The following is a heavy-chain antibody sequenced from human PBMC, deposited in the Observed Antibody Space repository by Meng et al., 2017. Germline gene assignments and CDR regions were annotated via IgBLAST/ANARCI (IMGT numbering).Heavy chain of an antibody. V-gene: IGHV4-4*02. CDR3: ARRDYFDY. J-gene: IGHJ4*02. CDR1: GGSFGSGNW. Sequence: QMQLQESGPGRVKPSGTLSLTCAVPGGSFGSGNWWGWVRQPPGKGLEWIGEIFHTGNTNYNPSRKSRVTISVDTSKNQFSLKLSSVTAADTAVYYCARRDYFDYWGQGTLVTVSS. CDR2: IFHTGNT.